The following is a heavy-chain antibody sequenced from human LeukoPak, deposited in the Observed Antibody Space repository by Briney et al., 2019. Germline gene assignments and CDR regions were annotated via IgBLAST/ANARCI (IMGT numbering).Heavy chain of an antibody. V-gene: IGHV4-34*01. D-gene: IGHD4-17*01. J-gene: IGHJ5*02. CDR2: INHSGST. CDR3: ARGVNLLDYGDPWFDP. Sequence: SETLSLTCAVYGGSFSGYYWSWIRQPPGKGLEWIGEINHSGSTNYNPSLKSRVTISVDTSKNQFSLKLSSVTAADTAVYYCARGVNLLDYGDPWFDPWGQGTLVTVSS. CDR1: GGSFSGYY.